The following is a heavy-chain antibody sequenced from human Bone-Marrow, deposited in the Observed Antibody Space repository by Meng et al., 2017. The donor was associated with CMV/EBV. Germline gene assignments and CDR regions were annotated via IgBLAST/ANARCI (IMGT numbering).Heavy chain of an antibody. V-gene: IGHV1-69*05. CDR3: ARGKRRKYNWNHAPGYFDY. CDR1: GGTFSSYA. Sequence: SVKVSCKASGGTFSSYAISWVRQAPGQGLEWMGGIIPIFGTANYAQKFQGRVTITTDESTSTAYMELSSLRSEDTAVYYCARGKRRKYNWNHAPGYFDYWGQGTLVTVSS. D-gene: IGHD1-20*01. J-gene: IGHJ4*02. CDR2: IIPIFGTA.